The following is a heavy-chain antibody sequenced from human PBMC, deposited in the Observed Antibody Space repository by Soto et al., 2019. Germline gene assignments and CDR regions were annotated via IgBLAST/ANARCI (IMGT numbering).Heavy chain of an antibody. CDR2: VTGSGENT. Sequence: EVQLLESGGGLVQPGGSLRLSCAASGFTFNSHALSWVRQAPGKGLEWVSSVTGSGENTYYADSVKGRFTISRDNSKNTLSLKITSRRAADTAVYYWARHRTWSGYDFNYWGQGTLVTVSS. V-gene: IGHV3-23*01. CDR1: GFTFNSHA. CDR3: ARHRTWSGYDFNY. J-gene: IGHJ4*02. D-gene: IGHD5-12*01.